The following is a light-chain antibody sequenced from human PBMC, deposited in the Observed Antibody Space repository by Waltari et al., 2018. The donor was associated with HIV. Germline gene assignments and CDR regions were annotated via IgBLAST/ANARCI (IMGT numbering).Light chain of an antibody. V-gene: IGLV2-8*01. J-gene: IGLJ2*01. Sequence: QSALTHPPSASGSPGQSVTIPCPGTRSDIGLYTFVSWYQHHPGKAPKLMISDVSRRPSGVPDRFSGSKSGNTASLTVSGLQADDEATYYCFSYAGNNFLLFGGGTKLTVL. CDR1: RSDIGLYTF. CDR2: DVS. CDR3: FSYAGNNFLL.